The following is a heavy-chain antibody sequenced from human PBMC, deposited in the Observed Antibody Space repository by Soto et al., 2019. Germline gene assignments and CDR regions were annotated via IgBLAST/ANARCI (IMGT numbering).Heavy chain of an antibody. J-gene: IGHJ6*02. CDR2: IIPIFGTA. CDR3: ARMVVVVVAATSYYYYGMDV. V-gene: IGHV1-69*13. D-gene: IGHD2-15*01. Sequence: RASVKVSCKASGGTFSSYAISWVRQAPGQGLEWMGGIIPIFGTANYAQKFQGRVTITADESTSTAYMELSSLRSEDTAVYYCARMVVVVVAATSYYYYGMDVWGQGTTVTVSS. CDR1: GGTFSSYA.